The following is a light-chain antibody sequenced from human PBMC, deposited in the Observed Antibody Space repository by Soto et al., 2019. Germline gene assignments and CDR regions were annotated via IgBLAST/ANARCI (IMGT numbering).Light chain of an antibody. CDR3: SSYISSNTLVL. J-gene: IGLJ2*01. CDR2: EVS. Sequence: QSVLTQPASVSGSPGQSITISCTGTSSDVGTYNYVSWYQQHADKAPKLVIYEVSNRPSGVSNRFSGSKSGNTASLTISGLQAEDEAEYYCSSYISSNTLVLFGGGTKLTVL. CDR1: SSDVGTYNY. V-gene: IGLV2-14*01.